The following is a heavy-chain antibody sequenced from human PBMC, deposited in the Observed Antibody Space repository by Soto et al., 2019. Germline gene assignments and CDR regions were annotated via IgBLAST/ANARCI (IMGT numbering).Heavy chain of an antibody. CDR1: GGSISSYY. D-gene: IGHD6-19*01. CDR2: IYYSGST. Sequence: SETLSLTCTVSGGSISSYYWSWIRQPPGKGLEWIGYIYYSGSTNYNPSLKSRVTISVDTSKNQFSLKLSSVTAADTAVYYCGRLKIPGHSSGWYGTFDYWGQGTLVTVSS. V-gene: IGHV4-59*01. CDR3: GRLKIPGHSSGWYGTFDY. J-gene: IGHJ4*02.